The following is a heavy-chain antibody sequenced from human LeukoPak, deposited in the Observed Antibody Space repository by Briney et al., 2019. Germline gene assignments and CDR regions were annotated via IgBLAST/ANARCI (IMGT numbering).Heavy chain of an antibody. V-gene: IGHV3-23*01. J-gene: IGHJ4*02. CDR2: ISGSGGST. D-gene: IGHD5-18*01. CDR1: GFTFSSYA. Sequence: GGSLRLSCAASGFTFSSYAMSWVRQAPGKGLEWVSVISGSGGSTYYADSVKGRFTISRDNSKNTLFLQMNSLRAEDTAVYYCAKEASRGSSFAYTPIEKPYYLDYWGQGTLVTVSS. CDR3: AKEASRGSSFAYTPIEKPYYLDY.